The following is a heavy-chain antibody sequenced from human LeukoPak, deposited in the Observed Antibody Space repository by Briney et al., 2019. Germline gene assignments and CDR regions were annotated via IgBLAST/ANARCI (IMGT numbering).Heavy chain of an antibody. Sequence: GGSLRLSCAASGFTFDDYAMHWVRQAPGKGLEWVSGISWNSDSVDYADSVKGRFTISRDNAKNFLYLQMNTLRADDTAVYYCARDGFGTGSNWGQGTLVTVSS. V-gene: IGHV3-9*01. CDR2: ISWNSDSV. D-gene: IGHD3-16*01. CDR3: ARDGFGTGSN. J-gene: IGHJ4*02. CDR1: GFTFDDYA.